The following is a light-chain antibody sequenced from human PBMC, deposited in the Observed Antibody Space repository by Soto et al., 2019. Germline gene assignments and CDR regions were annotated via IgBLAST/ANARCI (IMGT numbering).Light chain of an antibody. V-gene: IGKV3-15*01. J-gene: IGKJ4*01. CDR1: QSVSSN. Sequence: EIVMTQSPATLSVSPGERATLSCRGSQSVSSNLAWYQQKPGQAPRLLIYDTSSRATGIPARFSGSGSGTESTLTISSLQSEDSAVYYCQQYNNWPPLTFGGGTKVEIK. CDR2: DTS. CDR3: QQYNNWPPLT.